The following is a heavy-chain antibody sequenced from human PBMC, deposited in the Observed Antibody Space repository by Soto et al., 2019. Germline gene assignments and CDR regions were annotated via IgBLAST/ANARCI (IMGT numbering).Heavy chain of an antibody. CDR1: GGTFSSYA. Sequence: QVQLVQSGAEVKKPGSSVKVSCKASGGTFSSYAISWVRQAPGQGLEWMGGIIPIFGTANYAQKFQGRVMITADKSTSTAYMELSSLRSEDTAVYYCARAPGVVVAATLGWFDPWGQGTLVTVSS. J-gene: IGHJ5*02. V-gene: IGHV1-69*06. CDR2: IIPIFGTA. CDR3: ARAPGVVVAATLGWFDP. D-gene: IGHD2-15*01.